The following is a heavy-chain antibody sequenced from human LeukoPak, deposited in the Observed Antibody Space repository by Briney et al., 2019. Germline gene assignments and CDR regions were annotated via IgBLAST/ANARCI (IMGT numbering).Heavy chain of an antibody. Sequence: GGSLRLSCAASGFTFSTSSLNWVRQAPGKGLEWVSSISSSRSYIYYADSVKGRFTISRDNAKNSLYLQMNSLGAEDTAVYYCAREGGFCFGDTCRFFDFWGQGTLVTVSA. V-gene: IGHV3-21*01. CDR2: ISSSRSYI. CDR1: GFTFSTSS. J-gene: IGHJ4*02. D-gene: IGHD2-15*01. CDR3: AREGGFCFGDTCRFFDF.